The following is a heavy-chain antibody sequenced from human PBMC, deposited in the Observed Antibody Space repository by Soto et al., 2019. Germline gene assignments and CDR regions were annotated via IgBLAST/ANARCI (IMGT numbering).Heavy chain of an antibody. CDR2: IYPDDSDT. D-gene: IGHD6-19*01. CDR1: GYSFTSYW. J-gene: IGHJ4*02. CDR3: ARQEVSGSGWWSLSY. Sequence: GESLKISCKGSGYSFTSYWIGWVRQMPGKGLEWMGIIYPDDSDTRYSPSFQGHVTISADKSISTAYLQWSSLKASDTAMYYCARQEVSGSGWWSLSYWVRGTLVTVSS. V-gene: IGHV5-51*01.